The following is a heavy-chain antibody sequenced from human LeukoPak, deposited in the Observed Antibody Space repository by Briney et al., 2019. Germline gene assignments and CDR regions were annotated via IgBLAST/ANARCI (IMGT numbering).Heavy chain of an antibody. CDR3: ARRKMIVVVNDAFDI. D-gene: IGHD3-22*01. Sequence: PSETLSLTCTVSGGSINSSTYYWDWIRQPPGKGLEWIGSIYYSGSTYYNPSLKSRVTISVDTSKNQFSLELSSVTAADTAVYYCARRKMIVVVNDAFDIWGQGTMVTVSS. J-gene: IGHJ3*02. CDR1: GGSINSSTYY. V-gene: IGHV4-39*01. CDR2: IYYSGST.